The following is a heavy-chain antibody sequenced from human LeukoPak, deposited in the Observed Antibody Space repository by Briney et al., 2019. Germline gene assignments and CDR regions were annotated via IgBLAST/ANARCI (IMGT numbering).Heavy chain of an antibody. CDR1: GGSISSGGYY. CDR2: IYYSGST. CDR3: ARLYYGSGSYHFDY. V-gene: IGHV4-31*03. D-gene: IGHD3-10*01. J-gene: IGHJ4*02. Sequence: SQTLSLTCTLSGGSISSGGYYWSWIRQHPGKGLEWIGYIYYSGSTYYNQSLKSRVTISVDTSKNQFSLKLSSVTAADTAVYYCARLYYGSGSYHFDYWGQGTLVTVSS.